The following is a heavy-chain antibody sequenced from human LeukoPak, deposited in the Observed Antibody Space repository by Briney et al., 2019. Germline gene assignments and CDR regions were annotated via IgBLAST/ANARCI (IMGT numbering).Heavy chain of an antibody. Sequence: GGSLRLSCAASGFTFSNYVIHWVRQPPGKGLEWVSLIRYDGSSKYYADSVRDRFTISRDNSKNTLYLQMNSLRAEDTAVYYCARYSGNYALDYWGQGTLVTVSS. CDR3: ARYSGNYALDY. V-gene: IGHV3-30*02. J-gene: IGHJ4*02. D-gene: IGHD1-7*01. CDR1: GFTFSNYV. CDR2: IRYDGSSK.